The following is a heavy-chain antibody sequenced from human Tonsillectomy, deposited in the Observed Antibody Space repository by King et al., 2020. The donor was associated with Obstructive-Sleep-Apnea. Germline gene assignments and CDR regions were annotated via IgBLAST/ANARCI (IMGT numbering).Heavy chain of an antibody. Sequence: VQLVESGGGLVKPGGSLRLSCAASGFTFSNAWMSWVRQAPGKGLEGGGRIKSKTNGGTTDYAAPVKGRFTISGDDSKNTLYLQMNSLKIEDIAIYYCSTEDDWGQGTLVTVSS. V-gene: IGHV3-15*01. J-gene: IGHJ4*02. CDR3: STEDD. CDR2: IKSKTNGGTT. CDR1: GFTFSNAW.